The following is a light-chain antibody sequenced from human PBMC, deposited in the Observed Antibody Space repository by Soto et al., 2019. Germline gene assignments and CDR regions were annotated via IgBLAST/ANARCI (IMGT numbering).Light chain of an antibody. Sequence: EIFFTQSPVTLSLSPGERATLSCRASQSVSSSLTWYQQKNGQAPRLLIYDASNRATGIPARFSGMWSGTDFILTISRLEPEDFAVYYCQQRSTWPRTFGGGTKVDIK. V-gene: IGKV3-11*01. CDR2: DAS. J-gene: IGKJ4*01. CDR1: QSVSSS. CDR3: QQRSTWPRT.